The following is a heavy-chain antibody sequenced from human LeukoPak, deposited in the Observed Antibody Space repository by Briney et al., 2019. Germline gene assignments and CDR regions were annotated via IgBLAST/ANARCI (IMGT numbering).Heavy chain of an antibody. V-gene: IGHV3-23*01. CDR3: ARDTDSSGYSYYYYNGMDV. D-gene: IGHD3-22*01. J-gene: IGHJ6*02. CDR2: ISGSGGTT. CDR1: GLTFSNYA. Sequence: PGGSLRLSCTASGLTFSNYAMNWVRQAPGKGLEWVSIISGSGGTTYYADSVKGRFTISRDNSKNTLYLQMNSLRAEDTAVYYCARDTDSSGYSYYYYNGMDVWGQGTTVTVSS.